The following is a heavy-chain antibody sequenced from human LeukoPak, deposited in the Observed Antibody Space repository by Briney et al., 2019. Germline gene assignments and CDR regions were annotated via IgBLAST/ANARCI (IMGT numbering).Heavy chain of an antibody. CDR2: ISWNSGII. CDR1: GFTFDDYA. CDR3: AKGNLLHNWGEFDY. J-gene: IGHJ4*02. Sequence: PGRSLRLSCAASGFTFDDYAMHWVRQAPGKRLEWVSGISWNSGIIGYADSVKGRFTISRDNAKNSLYLQMNSLSAEDTDLYYCAKGNLLHNWGEFDYWGQGTLVTVSS. V-gene: IGHV3-9*01. D-gene: IGHD3-16*01.